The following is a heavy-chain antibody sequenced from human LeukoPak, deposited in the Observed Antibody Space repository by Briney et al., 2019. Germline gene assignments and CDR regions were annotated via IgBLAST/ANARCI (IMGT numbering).Heavy chain of an antibody. V-gene: IGHV1-46*01. Sequence: GASVKVSCKASGYTFTSYHMHWVRQAPGQGLEWMGIINPSGGATNYAQKFRGRVTMTRDMSTSTVYMELSSLRSEDTAVYYCARVAKYYYGSETYYFFEHWGQGTPVTASS. CDR2: INPSGGAT. D-gene: IGHD3-10*01. CDR1: GYTFTSYH. CDR3: ARVAKYYYGSETYYFFEH. J-gene: IGHJ4*02.